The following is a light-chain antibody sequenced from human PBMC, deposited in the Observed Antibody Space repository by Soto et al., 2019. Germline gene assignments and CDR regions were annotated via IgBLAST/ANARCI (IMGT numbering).Light chain of an antibody. CDR3: QQRSNWPHSIT. CDR2: GAS. V-gene: IGKV3-15*01. J-gene: IGKJ5*01. CDR1: QSVSSN. Sequence: EIVMTQSPATLSVSPGERATLSCRASQSVSSNLASYQQKPGQAPRLLIYGASTRATGIPARFSGSGSGTDFTLTISSLEPEDFAVYYCQQRSNWPHSITFGQGTRLEIK.